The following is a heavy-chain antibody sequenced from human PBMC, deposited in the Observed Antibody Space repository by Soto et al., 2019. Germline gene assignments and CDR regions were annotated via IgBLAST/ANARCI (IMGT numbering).Heavy chain of an antibody. J-gene: IGHJ3*01. Sequence: QVQLVESGGGVVQPGRSLRLSCAASGFTFNNYGMHWVRQAPGKGLEWVATISNDGSDKYYADSVKGRLSLSRDNSKNTVYPQMNSLRAEETAVYYCAKDQGIAASHGIDWGQGTMVTVSS. V-gene: IGHV3-30*18. CDR3: AKDQGIAASHGID. CDR1: GFTFNNYG. D-gene: IGHD6-13*01. CDR2: ISNDGSDK.